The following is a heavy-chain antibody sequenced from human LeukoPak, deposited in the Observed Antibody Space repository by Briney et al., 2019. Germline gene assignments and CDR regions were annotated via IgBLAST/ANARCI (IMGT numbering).Heavy chain of an antibody. CDR2: IRYDGSNK. J-gene: IGHJ4*02. CDR3: AKARGQWLVDFDY. CDR1: GFTFSSYG. V-gene: IGHV3-30*02. Sequence: GGSLRLSCAASGFTFSSYGMHWVRQAPGKGLKWVAFIRYDGSNKYYADSVKGRFTISRDNSKNTLYLQMNSLRAEDTAVYYCAKARGQWLVDFDYWGQGTLVTVSS. D-gene: IGHD6-19*01.